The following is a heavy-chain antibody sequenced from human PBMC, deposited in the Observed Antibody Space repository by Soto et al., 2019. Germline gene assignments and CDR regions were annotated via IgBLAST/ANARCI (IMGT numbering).Heavy chain of an antibody. CDR2: INSFSGDT. D-gene: IGHD2-15*01. Sequence: ASVKFSCKASGYTFTHYGITWVRQAPGQGLEWMGWINSFSGDTNYPQKLQGRLTMTTDTSTNTVYMELRNLRSDDTAVYYCARDLHSGGKYWYFDIWGRGTLVTVSS. CDR1: GYTFTHYG. CDR3: ARDLHSGGKYWYFDI. V-gene: IGHV1-18*01. J-gene: IGHJ2*01.